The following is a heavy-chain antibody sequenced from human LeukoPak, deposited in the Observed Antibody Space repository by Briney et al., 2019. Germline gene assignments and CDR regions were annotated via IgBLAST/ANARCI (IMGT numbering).Heavy chain of an antibody. D-gene: IGHD6-19*01. CDR3: ARGLAVAGTWDYFDY. Sequence: SETLSLTCTVSGGSISSSSYYWGWIRQPPGKGLEWIGEINHSGSTNYNPSLKSRVTISVDTSKNQFSLKLSSVTAADTAVYYCARGLAVAGTWDYFDYWGQGTLVTVSS. CDR1: GGSISSSSYY. V-gene: IGHV4-39*07. CDR2: INHSGST. J-gene: IGHJ4*02.